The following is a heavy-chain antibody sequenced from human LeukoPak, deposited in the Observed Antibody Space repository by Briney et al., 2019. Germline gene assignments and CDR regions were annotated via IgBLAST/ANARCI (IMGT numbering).Heavy chain of an antibody. Sequence: ASVKVSCKASGYTFTSYGTSWVRQAPGQGLEWMGWISAYNGNTNYAQKLQGRVTMTTDTSTSTAYMELRSLRSDDTAVYYCARETLKRSGDYFDYWGQGTLVTVSS. CDR1: GYTFTSYG. J-gene: IGHJ4*02. V-gene: IGHV1-18*01. CDR3: ARETLKRSGDYFDY. CDR2: ISAYNGNT. D-gene: IGHD3-10*01.